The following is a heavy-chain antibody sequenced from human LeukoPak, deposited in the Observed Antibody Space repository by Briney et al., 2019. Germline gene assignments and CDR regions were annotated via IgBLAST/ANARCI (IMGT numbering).Heavy chain of an antibody. J-gene: IGHJ2*01. D-gene: IGHD5-12*01. V-gene: IGHV4-39*07. CDR2: IYYSGST. CDR1: GGSISSSSYY. CDR3: ARQWNSGPHWGWYFDL. Sequence: SETLPLTCTVSGGSISSSSYYWGWIRQPPGKGLEWIGSIYYSGSTYYNPSLKSRVTISVDTSKNQFSLKLSSVTAADTAVYYCARQWNSGPHWGWYFDLWGRGTLVTVSS.